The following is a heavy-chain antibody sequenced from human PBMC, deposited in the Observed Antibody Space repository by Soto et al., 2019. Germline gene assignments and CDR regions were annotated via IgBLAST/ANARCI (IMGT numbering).Heavy chain of an antibody. CDR1: GYTLTELS. Sequence: ASVKVSCKVSGYTLTELSMHWVRQAPGKRQEWMGGFDPEDGETIYAQKFQGRVTMTEDTSTDTAYMELSGLRSEDTAVYYCATLGYCSGGSCFALDAFDIWGQGTMVTVSS. D-gene: IGHD2-15*01. V-gene: IGHV1-24*01. CDR3: ATLGYCSGGSCFALDAFDI. J-gene: IGHJ3*02. CDR2: FDPEDGET.